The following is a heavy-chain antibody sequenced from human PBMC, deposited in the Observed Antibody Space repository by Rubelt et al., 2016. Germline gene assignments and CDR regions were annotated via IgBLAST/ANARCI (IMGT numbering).Heavy chain of an antibody. V-gene: IGHV4-38-2*02. D-gene: IGHD3-3*01. Sequence: QVQLQESGPGLVKPPETLSLTCTVSGFSISSAYYWGWIRQPPGKGLEWIGSVYYSGSTYYNPSLKSRVTISVDTSKNQFSLKVNSVTAADTAVYYCTRDYDFWSHYSSYGMDVWGQGTTVTVSS. CDR2: VYYSGST. CDR1: GFSISSAYY. CDR3: TRDYDFWSHYSSYGMDV. J-gene: IGHJ6*02.